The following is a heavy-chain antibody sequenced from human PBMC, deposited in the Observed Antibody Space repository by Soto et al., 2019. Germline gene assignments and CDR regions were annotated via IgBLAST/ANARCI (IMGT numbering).Heavy chain of an antibody. V-gene: IGHV1-18*01. Sequence: ASVKVSCKASGYTFTSYGISLVRQAPGQGLEWMGWISAYNGNTNYAQKLQGRVTMTTDTSTSTAYMELRSLRSDDTAVYYCARTYYDFWSGPNWFDPWGQGTLVTVSS. CDR2: ISAYNGNT. D-gene: IGHD3-3*01. J-gene: IGHJ5*02. CDR1: GYTFTSYG. CDR3: ARTYYDFWSGPNWFDP.